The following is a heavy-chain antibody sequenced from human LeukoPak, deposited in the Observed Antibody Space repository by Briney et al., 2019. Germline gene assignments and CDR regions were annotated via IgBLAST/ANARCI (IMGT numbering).Heavy chain of an antibody. CDR3: AKDYGSVSYVFDY. D-gene: IGHD3-10*01. J-gene: IGHJ4*02. CDR1: GVTFSSYA. CDR2: ISGSGGST. V-gene: IGHV3-23*01. Sequence: GGSLRLSCAASGVTFSSYAMSWVRQAPGKGLEGVSAISGSGGSTYYADSVKGWFTISRDNSKNTLYLQMNSLRAEDTAVYYCAKDYGSVSYVFDYWGQGTLVTVSS.